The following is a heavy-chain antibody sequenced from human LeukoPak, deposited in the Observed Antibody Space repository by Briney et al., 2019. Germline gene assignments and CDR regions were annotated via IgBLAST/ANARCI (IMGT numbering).Heavy chain of an antibody. J-gene: IGHJ4*02. Sequence: SETLSLTCTVSGGSISSYYWSWIRQPAGKGLEWIGRIYSTGSTNYNSSLKSRVTMSVDTSKNQFSLRLRSVTAADTAVCYCARQIASAGTAGFDFWGQGALVNVSS. CDR3: ARQIASAGTAGFDF. CDR2: IYSTGST. V-gene: IGHV4-4*07. D-gene: IGHD6-13*01. CDR1: GGSISSYY.